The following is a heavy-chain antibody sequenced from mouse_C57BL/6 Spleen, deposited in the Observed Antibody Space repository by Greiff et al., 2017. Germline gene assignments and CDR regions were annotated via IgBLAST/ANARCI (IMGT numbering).Heavy chain of an antibody. CDR2: INPGSGGT. CDR3: AREDTTRYYYAMDY. V-gene: IGHV1-54*01. J-gene: IGHJ4*01. CDR1: GYAFTNYL. D-gene: IGHD1-1*01. Sequence: VQLVESGAELVRPGTSVKVSCKASGYAFTNYLIEWVKQRPGQGLEWIGVINPGSGGTNYNEKFKGKATLTADKSSSTAYMQLSSLTSEDSAVYFCAREDTTRYYYAMDYWGQGTSVTVSS.